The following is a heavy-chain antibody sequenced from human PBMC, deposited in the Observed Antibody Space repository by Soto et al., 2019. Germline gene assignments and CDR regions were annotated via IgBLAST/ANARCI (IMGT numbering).Heavy chain of an antibody. CDR1: GFTFSNAW. J-gene: IGHJ4*02. V-gene: IGHV3-15*01. CDR3: TTPQDLWFGELALDY. Sequence: GGSLRLSCAASGFTFSNAWVSWVRQAPGKGLEWVGRIKSKTDGGTTDYAAPVKGRFTISRDDSKNTLYLQMNSLKTEDTAGYYCTTPQDLWFGELALDYWGQGTLVTVSS. CDR2: IKSKTDGGTT. D-gene: IGHD3-10*01.